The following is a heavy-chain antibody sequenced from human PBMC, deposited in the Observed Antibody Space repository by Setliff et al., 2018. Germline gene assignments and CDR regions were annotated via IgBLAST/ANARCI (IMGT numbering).Heavy chain of an antibody. CDR2: TIPSFGST. CDR1: GGTFSSYG. D-gene: IGHD5-18*01. CDR3: AREGVDTRSSTDYRYYMDV. Sequence: SVKVSCKASGGTFSSYGISWVRQAPGQGLEWMGGTIPSFGSTNYAQEFQGRVTIITDESTSTAYMELSSLRFEDTAVYYCAREGVDTRSSTDYRYYMDVWGKGTTVTVSS. V-gene: IGHV1-69*05. J-gene: IGHJ6*03.